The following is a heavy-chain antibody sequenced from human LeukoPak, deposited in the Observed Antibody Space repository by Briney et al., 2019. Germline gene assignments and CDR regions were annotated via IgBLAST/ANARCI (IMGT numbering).Heavy chain of an antibody. CDR1: AFTFSSYE. V-gene: IGHV3-48*03. D-gene: IGHD3-10*01. J-gene: IGHJ4*02. CDR2: ISSSGSTI. CDR3: ARTLLIGGPRYDFDY. Sequence: GGSLRLSCAASAFTFSSYEMNWVRQAPGKGLEWVSYISSSGSTIYYADSVRGRFTISRDNAKNTLYLQMNSLRAEDTAVYYCARTLLIGGPRYDFDYWGQGTLVTVPS.